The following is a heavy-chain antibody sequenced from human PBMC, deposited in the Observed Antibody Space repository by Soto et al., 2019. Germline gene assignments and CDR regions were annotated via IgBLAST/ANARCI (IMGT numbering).Heavy chain of an antibody. CDR1: GYTFTSYG. D-gene: IGHD3-3*01. CDR3: ARSDLITIFGVVTNWFDP. V-gene: IGHV1-18*01. CDR2: ISAYNGNT. Sequence: QVQLVQSGAEVKKPGTSVKVSCKASGYTFTSYGISWVRQAPGQGLEWMGWISAYNGNTNYAQKLQGRVTMTTDTSTSTAYIELRSLRSDDTAVYYCARSDLITIFGVVTNWFDPWGQGTLVTVSS. J-gene: IGHJ5*02.